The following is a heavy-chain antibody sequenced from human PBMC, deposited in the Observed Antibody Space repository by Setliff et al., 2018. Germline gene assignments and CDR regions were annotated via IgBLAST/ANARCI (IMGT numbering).Heavy chain of an antibody. CDR3: ARDRGGTNPWFDP. CDR2: ISGSGGST. CDR1: GFTFTSYA. J-gene: IGHJ5*02. D-gene: IGHD3-10*01. Sequence: GGSLRLSCAASGFTFTSYAMNWVRQAPGKGLEWVSAISGSGGSTDYADSVKGRFTISRDNSKNTLYLQMNNLKTEDTAVYYCARDRGGTNPWFDPWGQGTLVTVSS. V-gene: IGHV3-23*01.